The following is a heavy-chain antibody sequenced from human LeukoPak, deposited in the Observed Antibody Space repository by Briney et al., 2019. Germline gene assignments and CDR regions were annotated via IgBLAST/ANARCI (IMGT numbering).Heavy chain of an antibody. CDR3: AKDRHIVVVTALDY. CDR2: ISGSGGST. J-gene: IGHJ4*02. Sequence: GGSLRLSCAASGFTFSRFWIYWVRQAPGKGLEWVSVISGSGGSTYYADSVKGRFTISRDNSKNTLYLQMNSLRAEDTAVYYCAKDRHIVVVTALDYWGQGTLVTVSS. V-gene: IGHV3-23*01. CDR1: GFTFSRFW. D-gene: IGHD2-21*02.